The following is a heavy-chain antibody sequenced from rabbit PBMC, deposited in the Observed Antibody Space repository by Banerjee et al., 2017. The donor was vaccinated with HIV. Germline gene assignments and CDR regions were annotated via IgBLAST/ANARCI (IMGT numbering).Heavy chain of an antibody. J-gene: IGHJ3*01. CDR1: GFTLSSYW. Sequence: QEQLEESGGDLVKPEGSLTLTCKASGFTLSSYWICWVRKAPGKGLEWIGCINSSSRNVVYASWATGRFTISKTSSTTVTLQMTSLTAADTATYFCARDRDWTLDLWGQGTLVTVS. CDR3: ARDRDWTLDL. CDR2: INSSSRNV. D-gene: IGHD4-2*01. V-gene: IGHV1S45*01.